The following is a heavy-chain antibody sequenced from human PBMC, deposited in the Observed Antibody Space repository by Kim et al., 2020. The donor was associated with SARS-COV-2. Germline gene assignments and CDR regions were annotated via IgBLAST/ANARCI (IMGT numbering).Heavy chain of an antibody. J-gene: IGHJ4*02. CDR3: ARGSGYSYGSYVLDY. CDR1: GGSFSGYY. D-gene: IGHD5-18*01. CDR2: INHSGST. V-gene: IGHV4-34*01. Sequence: SETLSLTCAVYGGSFSGYYWSWICQPPGKGLEWIGEINHSGSTNYNPSLKSRVTISVDTSKNQFSLKLSSVTAADTAVYYCARGSGYSYGSYVLDYWGQGTRVTVSA.